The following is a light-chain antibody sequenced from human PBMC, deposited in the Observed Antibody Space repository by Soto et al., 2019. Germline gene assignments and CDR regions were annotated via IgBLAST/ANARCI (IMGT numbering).Light chain of an antibody. CDR1: SGHSSYP. CDR3: QTRGTGIL. V-gene: IGLV4-69*01. J-gene: IGLJ2*01. CDR2: LNSDGSH. Sequence: QLVLTQSPSASASLGASVKLTCTLSSGHSSYPIAWHQQQPEKGPRYLMKLNSDGSHTKGDGIPDRFSGSSSGAERYLTSSSLQAEDEADYYCQTRGTGILFGGGTKLTVL.